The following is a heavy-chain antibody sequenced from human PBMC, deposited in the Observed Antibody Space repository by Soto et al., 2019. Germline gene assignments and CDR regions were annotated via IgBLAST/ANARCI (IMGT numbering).Heavy chain of an antibody. CDR2: ILPIFATA. CDR3: AGRCDSTTCLGHFDY. V-gene: IGHV1-69*06. J-gene: IGHJ4*02. D-gene: IGHD2-2*01. Sequence: QVQLVQSGGEVKKPGSSVKVSCKASGGTFNNYVVNWVRQAPGQGLEWMGGILPIFATASYAQKFQGRVTITADKSTSTAYMELTSLRSEDTAVYYCAGRCDSTTCLGHFDYWGQGTLVTVAS. CDR1: GGTFNNYV.